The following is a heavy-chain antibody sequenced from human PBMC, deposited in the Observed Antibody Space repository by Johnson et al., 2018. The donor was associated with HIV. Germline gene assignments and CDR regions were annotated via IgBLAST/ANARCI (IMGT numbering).Heavy chain of an antibody. V-gene: IGHV3-30*04. Sequence: QMLLVESGGGVVQPGRSLRLSCAASGFTFSSYAMHWVRQAPGKGLEWVAVISYDGMNKYYADSVKGRFTISRDNSKNTLYLQMNSLRAEDTAVYYCAKGGSLTQDAHVDIWGQGTMVTVSS. D-gene: IGHD1-14*01. J-gene: IGHJ3*02. CDR3: AKGGSLTQDAHVDI. CDR2: ISYDGMNK. CDR1: GFTFSSYA.